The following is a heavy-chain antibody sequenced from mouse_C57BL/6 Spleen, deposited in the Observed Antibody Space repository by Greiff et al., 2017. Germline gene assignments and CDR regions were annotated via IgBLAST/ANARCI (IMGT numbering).Heavy chain of an antibody. J-gene: IGHJ2*01. V-gene: IGHV14-2*01. Sequence: VQLKQSGAELVKPGASVKLSCTASGFNIKDYYMHWVKQRTEQGLEWIGRIDPEDGETKYAPKFQGQATITADTSSNTAYLQLSSLTSEDTAVYYCAKGTRYFDYWGQGTTLTVSS. CDR2: IDPEDGET. D-gene: IGHD3-3*01. CDR3: AKGTRYFDY. CDR1: GFNIKDYY.